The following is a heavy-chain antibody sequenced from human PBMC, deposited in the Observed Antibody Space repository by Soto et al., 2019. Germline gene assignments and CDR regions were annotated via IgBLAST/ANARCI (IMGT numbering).Heavy chain of an antibody. V-gene: IGHV1-2*04. J-gene: IGHJ6*02. D-gene: IGHD5-18*01. CDR1: GYTFTGYY. CDR3: ARARERWLQPDYYYYGMDV. CDR2: INPNSGGT. Sequence: GASVKVSCKASGYTFTGYYMHWVRQAPGQGLEWMGWINPNSGGTNYAQRFQGWVTMTRDTSISTAYMELSGLRSDDTAVYYCARARERWLQPDYYYYGMDVWGQGTTVTVSS.